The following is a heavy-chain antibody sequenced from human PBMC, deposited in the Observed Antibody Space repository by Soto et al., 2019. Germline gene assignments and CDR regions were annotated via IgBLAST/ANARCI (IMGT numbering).Heavy chain of an antibody. CDR3: ARVDYFMMLDY. CDR2: MYHSGST. D-gene: IGHD2-2*03. V-gene: IGHV4-30-2*06. J-gene: IGHJ4*02. Sequence: SETLSLTCAVSGGSVSRGSYSWGWIRQSLGKGLEWIGYMYHSGSTYYNPSLKSRVTISVDRSKNQFSLKLSSVTAADTAVYYCARVDYFMMLDYWGQGTLVTVSS. CDR1: GGSVSRGSYS.